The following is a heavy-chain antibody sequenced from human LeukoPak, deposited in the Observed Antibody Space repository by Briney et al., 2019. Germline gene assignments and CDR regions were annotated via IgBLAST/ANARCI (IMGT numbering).Heavy chain of an antibody. CDR1: GGSFTGYD. J-gene: IGHJ4*02. CDR2: IYSGGST. D-gene: IGHD4-17*01. CDR3: ARDNGYGDYVFDY. Sequence: PSETLSLTCGVYGGSFTGYDWSWVRQAPGKGLEWVSVIYSGGSTYYADSVKCRFTISRDNSKNTLYLQMNSLRAEDTAVYYCARDNGYGDYVFDYWGQGTLVTVSS. V-gene: IGHV3-53*01.